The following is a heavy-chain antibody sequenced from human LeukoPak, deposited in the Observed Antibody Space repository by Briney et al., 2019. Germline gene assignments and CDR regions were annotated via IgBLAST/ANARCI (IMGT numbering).Heavy chain of an antibody. Sequence: SETLSLTCAVSGYSISSGYYWGWIRQPPGKGLEWIGSIYHSGSTYYNPSLKSRVTISVDTSKNQFSLKLSSVTAADTAVYYCARLTSSTSSPRYYYYYYYMDVCGKGTTVTVSS. CDR1: GYSISSGYY. D-gene: IGHD2-2*01. V-gene: IGHV4-38-2*01. CDR2: IYHSGST. J-gene: IGHJ6*03. CDR3: ARLTSSTSSPRYYYYYYYMDV.